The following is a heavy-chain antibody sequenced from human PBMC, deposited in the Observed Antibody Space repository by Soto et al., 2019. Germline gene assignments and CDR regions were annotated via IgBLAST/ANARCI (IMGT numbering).Heavy chain of an antibody. CDR2: IIPVFGRP. CDR1: GGTFSSFG. D-gene: IGHD5-12*01. Sequence: QVQLVQSGAELKKPGSSVKVSCKASGGTFSSFGISWVRQAPGQGLEWMGGIIPVFGRPNYAQRFRGRLTITADESTNTGYMELIDLRSEDTAVYYCAREGSGYNVWGQGTQVTVSS. CDR3: AREGSGYNV. V-gene: IGHV1-69*01. J-gene: IGHJ1*01.